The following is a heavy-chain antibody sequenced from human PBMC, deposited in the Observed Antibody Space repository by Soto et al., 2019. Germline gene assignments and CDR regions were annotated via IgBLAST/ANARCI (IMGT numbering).Heavy chain of an antibody. D-gene: IGHD6-25*01. CDR1: GFTLRTSG. J-gene: IGHJ4*02. Sequence: GGSLRLSCVASGFTLRTSGMHWVRQAPSKGLEWVAVISHDGSNQFYAESVRGRFTISRDNSKNMLYLQMNSLRADDSAVYFCAKDSSAAFDYWGQGTVVTVSS. CDR3: AKDSSAAFDY. V-gene: IGHV3-30*18. CDR2: ISHDGSNQ.